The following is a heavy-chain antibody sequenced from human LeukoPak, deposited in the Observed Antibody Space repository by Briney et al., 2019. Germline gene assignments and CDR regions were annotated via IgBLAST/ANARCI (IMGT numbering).Heavy chain of an antibody. V-gene: IGHV1-18*01. CDR1: GFTFTSYG. D-gene: IGHD4-17*01. CDR3: ARGGVTTHMDV. CDR2: ISAYNGNT. J-gene: IGHJ6*04. Sequence: ASVRVSCKXSGFTFTSYGFTWVRQAPGQGLEWMGWISAYNGNTNYSQNLQGRVTMTTDTSTSTAYMELRSLRSDDTAVYYCARGGVTTHMDVWGKGTTVTVSS.